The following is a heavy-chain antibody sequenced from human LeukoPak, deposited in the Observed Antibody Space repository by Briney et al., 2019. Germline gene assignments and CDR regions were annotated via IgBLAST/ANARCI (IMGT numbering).Heavy chain of an antibody. V-gene: IGHV3-7*01. D-gene: IGHD2-2*01. Sequence: GRSLRLSCAASGFTFSSYWMSWVRQAPGKGLEWVANIKQDGSEKYYVDSVKGRFTISRDNAKNSLYLQMNSLRAEDTAVYYCARRQLHGTYYYYGMDVWGQGTTVTVSS. J-gene: IGHJ6*02. CDR3: ARRQLHGTYYYYGMDV. CDR2: IKQDGSEK. CDR1: GFTFSSYW.